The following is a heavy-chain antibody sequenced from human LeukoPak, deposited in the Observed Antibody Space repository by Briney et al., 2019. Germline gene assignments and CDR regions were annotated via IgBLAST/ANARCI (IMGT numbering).Heavy chain of an antibody. Sequence: SETLSLTCTVSGDSISSYHWRWIPQPPGKGVEWIGYIYYSGSTNYNTSLKSRVTISVDTSKNQFSLKLSSVTAADTAVYYCARGSEEMARRNNWFDPWGQGTLVTVSS. CDR3: ARGSEEMARRNNWFDP. J-gene: IGHJ5*02. D-gene: IGHD5-24*01. CDR1: GDSISSYH. V-gene: IGHV4-59*13. CDR2: IYYSGST.